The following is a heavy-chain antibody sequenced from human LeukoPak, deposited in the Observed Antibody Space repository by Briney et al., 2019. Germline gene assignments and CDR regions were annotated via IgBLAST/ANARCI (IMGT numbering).Heavy chain of an antibody. CDR1: GGSISSSSYN. D-gene: IGHD5-12*01. V-gene: IGHV4-39*01. CDR3: ARRSLWLRPSYYFDY. CDR2: IYYSGST. J-gene: IGHJ4*02. Sequence: SETLSLTCTVSGGSISSSSYNWGWIRQPPGKGLEWIGSIYYSGSTYYNPSLKSRVTISVDTSKNQFSLKLSSVTAADTAVYYCARRSLWLRPSYYFDYWGQGTLVTVSS.